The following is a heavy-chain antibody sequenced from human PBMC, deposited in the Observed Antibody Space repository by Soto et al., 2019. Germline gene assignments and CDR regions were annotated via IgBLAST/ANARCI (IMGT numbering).Heavy chain of an antibody. CDR3: ARSRANYYDSRGYYYSTFDY. J-gene: IGHJ4*02. Sequence: QVQLVQSGAEVKKPGSSVKVSCKTSGGTFSSYAISWVRQAPGQGLEWMGGIIPMFGTANYAQKFQGRVTIPADESTSTAYMELSSLRSEDTAVYYWARSRANYYDSRGYYYSTFDYGGQGTLVTVSS. D-gene: IGHD3-22*01. CDR1: GGTFSSYA. CDR2: IIPMFGTA. V-gene: IGHV1-69*12.